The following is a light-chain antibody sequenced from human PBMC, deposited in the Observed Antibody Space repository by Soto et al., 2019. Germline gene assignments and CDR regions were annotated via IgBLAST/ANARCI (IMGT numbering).Light chain of an antibody. CDR3: QQSNSVPFT. CDR2: SAS. Sequence: DIQMTQSPSSLSASVGDRVTITCRASQSISKYLNWYQQKPGKAPKLLMYSASSLLSGVPSRFSGTGSGTDFTLTISSLQPEDFATYYCQQSNSVPFTFGGGTAGEIE. J-gene: IGKJ4*01. CDR1: QSISKY. V-gene: IGKV1-39*01.